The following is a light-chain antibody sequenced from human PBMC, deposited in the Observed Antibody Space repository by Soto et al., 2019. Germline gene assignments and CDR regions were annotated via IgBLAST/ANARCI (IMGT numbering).Light chain of an antibody. V-gene: IGKV3-15*01. J-gene: IGKJ4*01. CDR2: ATS. Sequence: EIVMTQSPATLSVSPGERATLSCRASQSVGNNFAWYQQKPGQAPRLLIFATSTRATGVPGRFSGSGSGTEFTLTISSLQSEDFAVYYCQQYSDWHLTFGGGTKVEIE. CDR3: QQYSDWHLT. CDR1: QSVGNN.